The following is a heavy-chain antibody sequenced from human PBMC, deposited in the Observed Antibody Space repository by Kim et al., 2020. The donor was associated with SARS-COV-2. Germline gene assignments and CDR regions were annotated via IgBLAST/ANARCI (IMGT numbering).Heavy chain of an antibody. D-gene: IGHD3-10*01. V-gene: IGHV4-39*01. CDR3: ARHLTVAWYYYGSGSYSAPENWFDP. Sequence: SETLSLTCTVSGGSISSSSYYWGWIRQPPGKGLEWIGSIYYSGSTYYNPSLKSRVTISVDTSKNQFSLKLSSVTAADTAVYYCARHLTVAWYYYGSGSYSAPENWFDPWGQGTLVTVSS. J-gene: IGHJ5*02. CDR2: IYYSGST. CDR1: GGSISSSSYY.